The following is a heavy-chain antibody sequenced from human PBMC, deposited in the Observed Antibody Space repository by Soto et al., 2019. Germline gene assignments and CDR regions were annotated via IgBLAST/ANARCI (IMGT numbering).Heavy chain of an antibody. CDR2: IISILGIP. D-gene: IGHD4-17*01. CDR1: GGTFSSYT. V-gene: IGHV1-69*04. Sequence: SVKVSCKASGGTFSSYTISWVRQAPGQGLEWMGRIISILGIPNYAQKFQGRVTMTRDTSTSTVYMELSSLRSEDTAVYYCARDNGDYDQEPYSYYGMDVWGQGTTVTVSS. CDR3: ARDNGDYDQEPYSYYGMDV. J-gene: IGHJ6*02.